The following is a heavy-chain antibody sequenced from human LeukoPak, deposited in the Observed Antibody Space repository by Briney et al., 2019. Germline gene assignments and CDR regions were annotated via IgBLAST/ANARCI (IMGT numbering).Heavy chain of an antibody. CDR3: ARGGAGELGPFDY. D-gene: IGHD1-26*01. CDR2: IVVGSGNT. CDR1: GFTFTISA. J-gene: IGHJ4*02. V-gene: IGHV1-58*01. Sequence: SVRVSCKASGFTFTISAVQWVRQARGQRLEWVGWIVVGSGNTNYAQKFQERVTITRDTSTSTVYMELSSLRSEDTAVYYCARGGAGELGPFDYWGQGTLVTVSS.